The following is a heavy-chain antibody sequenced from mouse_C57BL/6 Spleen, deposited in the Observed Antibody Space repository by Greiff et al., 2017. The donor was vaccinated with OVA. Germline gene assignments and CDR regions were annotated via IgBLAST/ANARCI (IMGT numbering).Heavy chain of an antibody. CDR2: IYPGSGST. CDR1: GYTFTSYW. D-gene: IGHD2-4*01. V-gene: IGHV1-55*01. CDR3: ARSDDYDGYYAMDY. J-gene: IGHJ4*01. Sequence: SGAELVKPGASVKMSCKASGYTFTSYWITWVKQRPGQGLEWIGDIYPGSGSTNYNEKFKSKATLTVDTSSSTAYMQLSSLTSEDSAVYYCARSDDYDGYYAMDYWGQGTSVTVSS.